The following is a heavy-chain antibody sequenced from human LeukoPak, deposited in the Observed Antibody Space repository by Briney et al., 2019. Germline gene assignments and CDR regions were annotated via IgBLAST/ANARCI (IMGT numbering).Heavy chain of an antibody. V-gene: IGHV1-69*05. CDR3: ARQAPRDGYNDAFDI. Sequence: SVKVSCKASGGTFSSYAISWVRQAPGQGLEWMGGIIPIFGTANYAQKFQGRVTITTDESTSTAYMELSSLRSEDTAVYYCARQAPRDGYNDAFDIWGQGTLVIVSS. CDR2: IIPIFGTA. CDR1: GGTFSSYA. J-gene: IGHJ3*02. D-gene: IGHD5-24*01.